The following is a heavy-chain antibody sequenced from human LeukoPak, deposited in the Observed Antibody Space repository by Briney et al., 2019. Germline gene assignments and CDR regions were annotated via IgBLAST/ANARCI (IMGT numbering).Heavy chain of an antibody. J-gene: IGHJ5*01. V-gene: IGHV3-21*01. CDR2: ISSSSYI. D-gene: IGHD1-26*01. CDR1: GFTFGTYT. CDR3: ARQISGSFDS. Sequence: GGSLRLSCAASGFTFGTYTMNWVRQAPAKGLEWVSSISSSSYIYYGDSVKGRFTISRDNAENSLYLQMNSLRAEDTGVYYCARQISGSFDSWGQGALVTVSS.